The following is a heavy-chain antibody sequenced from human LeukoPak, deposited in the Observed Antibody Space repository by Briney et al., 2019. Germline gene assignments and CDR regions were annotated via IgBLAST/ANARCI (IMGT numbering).Heavy chain of an antibody. J-gene: IGHJ5*02. CDR2: ISYDGSNK. CDR1: GFTFSSYG. CDR3: ARDTMLGMGNP. D-gene: IGHD3-10*02. Sequence: GGSLRLSCAASGFTFSSYGMHWVRQAPGKGLEWVAVISYDGSNKYYADSVKGRFTISRDNSKNTLYLQMNSLRVEDTAVYYCARDTMLGMGNPWGQGTLVTVSS. V-gene: IGHV3-30*03.